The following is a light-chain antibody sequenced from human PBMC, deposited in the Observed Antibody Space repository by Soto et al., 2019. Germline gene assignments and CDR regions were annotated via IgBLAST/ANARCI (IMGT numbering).Light chain of an antibody. CDR3: QQYGTSPFT. J-gene: IGKJ3*01. Sequence: EVVLTQSPGTLSLSPGERATLSCRASQSVSNSNLAWYQQKPGQAPRLLIYGASNRATGIPDRFSGSGSGTALTLTISSLEPEDFAVYYWQQYGTSPFTFGPGTTVDIK. V-gene: IGKV3-20*01. CDR1: QSVSNSN. CDR2: GAS.